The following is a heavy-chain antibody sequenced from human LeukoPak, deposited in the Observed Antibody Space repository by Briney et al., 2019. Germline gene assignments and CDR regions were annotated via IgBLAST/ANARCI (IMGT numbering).Heavy chain of an antibody. CDR3: ARILGDYNILTGLYLNYNFDY. V-gene: IGHV4-34*01. Sequence: SETLSLTCAVYGGSFSGYHWSWIRQPPGKGLEWIGEINHSGSTNYNPSLKSRVTISVDTSKNQVSLKLRSGTAADTAVYYCARILGDYNILTGLYLNYNFDYWGQGTLVTVSS. J-gene: IGHJ4*02. CDR1: GGSFSGYH. CDR2: INHSGST. D-gene: IGHD3-9*01.